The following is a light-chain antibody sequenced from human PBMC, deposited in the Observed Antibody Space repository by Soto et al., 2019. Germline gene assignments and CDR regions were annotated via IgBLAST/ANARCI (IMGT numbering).Light chain of an antibody. J-gene: IGKJ1*01. V-gene: IGKV3-20*01. CDR2: GVS. CDR1: QSVSSND. Sequence: ETVLTQSPGTLSLSPGERATLSCWASQSVSSNDLAWYQQKPGQAPRLLIYGVSKRATGIPDRFTGSGSGTEFTLTLSRLEPEDFAVYYCQQYDNSSWTFGQGTKVEMK. CDR3: QQYDNSSWT.